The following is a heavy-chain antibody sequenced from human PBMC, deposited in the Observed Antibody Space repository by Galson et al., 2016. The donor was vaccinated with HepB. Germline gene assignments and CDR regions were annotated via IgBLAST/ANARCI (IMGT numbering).Heavy chain of an antibody. Sequence: SLRLSCAASGFTFSSYAMTWVRQAPGKGLEWVSTISASGDTTYYADSVKGRFTISRDNAKNPRYLQMNSLRAEDTAVYYCAHGKVPYLLTTFDYWGQGTLVTVSS. D-gene: IGHD1-14*01. CDR3: AHGKVPYLLTTFDY. CDR2: ISASGDTT. CDR1: GFTFSSYA. V-gene: IGHV3-23*01. J-gene: IGHJ4*02.